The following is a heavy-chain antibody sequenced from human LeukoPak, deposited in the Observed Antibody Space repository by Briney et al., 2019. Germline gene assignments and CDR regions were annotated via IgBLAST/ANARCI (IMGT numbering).Heavy chain of an antibody. CDR3: ARDRKGHRPPNYTRDYYYMDV. D-gene: IGHD2-2*02. V-gene: IGHV3-21*01. CDR2: ISSSSTYI. J-gene: IGHJ6*03. CDR1: GFTFSSYS. Sequence: PGGSLRLSCAASGFTFSSYSMNWVRQAPGKGLEWVSSISSSSTYIYYAGSLKGRVTISRDNAKNSLYLQIKNLRDEDTAVYYCARDRKGHRPPNYTRDYYYMDVWGKGTTVTVSS.